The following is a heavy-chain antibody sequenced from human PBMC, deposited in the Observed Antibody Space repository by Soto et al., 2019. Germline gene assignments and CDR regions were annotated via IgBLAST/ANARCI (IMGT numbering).Heavy chain of an antibody. Sequence: GGSLRLSCTASGFTFGDYAMSWFRQAPGKGLEWVGFIRSKAYGGTTEYAASVKGRFTISRDDSKSIAYLQMNSLKTEDTAVYYCTRGYTTGTTTDAFDIWGKGTMVSV. V-gene: IGHV3-49*03. J-gene: IGHJ3*02. CDR1: GFTFGDYA. CDR3: TRGYTTGTTTDAFDI. D-gene: IGHD1-1*01. CDR2: IRSKAYGGTT.